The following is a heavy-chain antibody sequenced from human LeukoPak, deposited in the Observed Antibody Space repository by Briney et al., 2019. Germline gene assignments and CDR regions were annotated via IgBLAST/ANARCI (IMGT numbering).Heavy chain of an antibody. CDR1: GFTFSSYA. CDR3: AKGLLRYFDWSPSHDTFDI. V-gene: IGHV3-30-3*01. Sequence: GGSLRLSCAASGFTFSSYAMHWVRQAPGKGLKWVAVISYDGSNKYYADSVKGRFTISRDNAKNSLYLQMNSLRAEDTALYYCAKGLLRYFDWSPSHDTFDIWGQGTMLTVSS. CDR2: ISYDGSNK. D-gene: IGHD3-9*01. J-gene: IGHJ3*02.